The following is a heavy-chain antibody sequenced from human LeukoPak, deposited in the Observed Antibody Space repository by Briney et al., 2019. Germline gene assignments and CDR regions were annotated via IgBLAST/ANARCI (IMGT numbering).Heavy chain of an antibody. CDR2: IRYDGSNK. CDR1: GFTFSSFG. V-gene: IGHV3-30*02. Sequence: PGGSLRLSCAASGFTFSSFGMHWVRQAPGKGLEWVAFIRYDGSNKYYADSVKGRFTISRDNSKNTLYLQMNSLRAEDTAVYYCATEGGDIVVVPAASIDYWGQGTLVTVSS. CDR3: ATEGGDIVVVPAASIDY. D-gene: IGHD2-2*01. J-gene: IGHJ4*02.